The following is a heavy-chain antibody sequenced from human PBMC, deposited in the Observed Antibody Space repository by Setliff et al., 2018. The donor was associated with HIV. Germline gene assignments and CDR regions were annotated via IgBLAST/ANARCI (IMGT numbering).Heavy chain of an antibody. CDR2: IKSKTDGGTT. Sequence: GGSLRLSCAASDFTVTNAWMNWVRQAPGKGLEWVGRIKSKTDGGTTDYAAPVKGRFTISRDDSKNTLYLQMNSLKTEDTAVYYCTTDPVTPSGAFDYWGQGTLVTVSS. J-gene: IGHJ4*02. CDR1: DFTVTNAW. V-gene: IGHV3-15*07. D-gene: IGHD4-17*01. CDR3: TTDPVTPSGAFDY.